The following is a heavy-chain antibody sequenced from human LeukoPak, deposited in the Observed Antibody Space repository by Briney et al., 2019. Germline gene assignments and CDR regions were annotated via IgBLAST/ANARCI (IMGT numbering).Heavy chain of an antibody. Sequence: GGSLRLSCAASGFTFSSYAMSWVRQAPGKGLEWVSAISGSGGSTYYADSVKGRFTISRDNSKNTLYLQMNSLRAEDTAVYYCVKSSGSYYYYGMDVWGQGTTVTVSS. CDR2: ISGSGGST. CDR3: VKSSGSYYYYGMDV. CDR1: GFTFSSYA. J-gene: IGHJ6*02. D-gene: IGHD6-19*01. V-gene: IGHV3-23*01.